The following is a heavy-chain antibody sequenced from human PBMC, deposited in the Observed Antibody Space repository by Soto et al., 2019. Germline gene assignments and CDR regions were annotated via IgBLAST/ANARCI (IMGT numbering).Heavy chain of an antibody. Sequence: ASVKVSCKASGYTFTIYYRRWVRQATGQGLEWMGWMNPNSGNTGYAQKFQGRVTMTRNTSISTAYMELSSLRSEDTAVYYCARGPYYYYYMDVWGKGSTVTVSS. CDR1: GYTFTIYY. CDR3: ARGPYYYYYMDV. CDR2: MNPNSGNT. J-gene: IGHJ6*03. V-gene: IGHV1-8*02.